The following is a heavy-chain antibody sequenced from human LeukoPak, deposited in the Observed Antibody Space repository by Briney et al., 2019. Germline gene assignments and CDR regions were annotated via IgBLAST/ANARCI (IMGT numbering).Heavy chain of an antibody. V-gene: IGHV4-34*01. Sequence: SETLSLTCAVYGVSFSGYYWSWIRQPPGKGLEWIGEINHSGSTIYNPSLKSRVTISVDTSKNQFSLKLSYVIAADPAVYFCARGQLQKAAGIGQQYYYYGWDVWGKGTTVTVSS. CDR2: INHSGST. CDR1: GVSFSGYY. J-gene: IGHJ6*04. D-gene: IGHD6-13*01. CDR3: ARGQLQKAAGIGQQYYYYGWDV.